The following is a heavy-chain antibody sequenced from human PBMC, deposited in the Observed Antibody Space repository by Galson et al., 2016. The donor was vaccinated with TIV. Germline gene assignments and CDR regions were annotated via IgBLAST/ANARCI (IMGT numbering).Heavy chain of an antibody. CDR2: IIPLFGTA. Sequence: SVKVSCKASGDTFTSYPFNWVRQAPGQGLEWMGGIIPLFGTANYAQQFQGRVTVTADESTSTVYLDLSSLRSEDTAVYYCAKDRNTALDTCHYYYGMDVWGQGTTVTVSS. CDR1: GDTFTSYP. D-gene: IGHD5-18*01. J-gene: IGHJ6*02. CDR3: AKDRNTALDTCHYYYGMDV. V-gene: IGHV1-69*13.